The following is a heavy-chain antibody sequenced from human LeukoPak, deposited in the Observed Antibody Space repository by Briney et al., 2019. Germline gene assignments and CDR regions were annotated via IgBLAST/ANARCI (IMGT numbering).Heavy chain of an antibody. Sequence: GGSLRLSCAASGFTFSSYAMSWVRQAPGKGLEWVSAISGSGGSTYYADSVKGRFTISRDNSKNTLYLQMNSLRAENTAVHYCAKDKAMVRGVTDYWGQGTLVTVSS. CDR1: GFTFSSYA. D-gene: IGHD3-10*01. J-gene: IGHJ4*02. CDR2: ISGSGGST. CDR3: AKDKAMVRGVTDY. V-gene: IGHV3-23*01.